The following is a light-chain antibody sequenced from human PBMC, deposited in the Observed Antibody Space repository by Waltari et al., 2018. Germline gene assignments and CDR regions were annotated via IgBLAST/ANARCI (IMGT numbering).Light chain of an antibody. Sequence: DIQMPQSPSPLSSSVGDRVTIICRASQGISNSLACYQQQPGKAPKLLLYAASNLESGVPSRFSGSRSGTDYTLTISSLQPEDFATYYCQQYYGTPALTFGGGTKVEIK. CDR2: AAS. J-gene: IGKJ4*01. CDR3: QQYYGTPALT. CDR1: QGISNS. V-gene: IGKV1-NL1*01.